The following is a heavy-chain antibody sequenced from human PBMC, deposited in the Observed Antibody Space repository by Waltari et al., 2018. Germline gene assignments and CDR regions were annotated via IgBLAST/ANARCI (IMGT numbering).Heavy chain of an antibody. V-gene: IGHV4-34*01. CDR2: INHSGST. CDR1: GGSFSGYY. J-gene: IGHJ4*02. Sequence: QVQLQQWGAGLLKPSETLSLTCAVYGGSFSGYYWSWIRQPPGKGLEWIGEINHSGSTNYNPSLKSRVTISVDTSKNQFSLKLSSVTAADTAVYYCARQKWELPSSLDYWGRERWSPSPQ. CDR3: ARQKWELPSSLDY. D-gene: IGHD1-26*01.